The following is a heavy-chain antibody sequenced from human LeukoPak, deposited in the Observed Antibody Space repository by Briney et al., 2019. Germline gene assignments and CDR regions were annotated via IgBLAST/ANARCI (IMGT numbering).Heavy chain of an antibody. D-gene: IGHD3-22*01. CDR3: AKDRSSSGYYYLDY. CDR2: ISYDGSNK. Sequence: QPGGSLRLSCAASGFTFSSYAMHWVRQAPGKGLEWVAVISYDGSNKYYADSVKGRFTISRDNSKNTLYLQMNSLRAEDTAVYYCAKDRSSSGYYYLDYWGQGTLVTVSS. V-gene: IGHV3-30*07. J-gene: IGHJ4*02. CDR1: GFTFSSYA.